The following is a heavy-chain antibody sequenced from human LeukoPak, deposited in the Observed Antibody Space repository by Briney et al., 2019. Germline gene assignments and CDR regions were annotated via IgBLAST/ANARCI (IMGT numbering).Heavy chain of an antibody. CDR1: GFTFSSYG. Sequence: GGSLSLSGAASGFTFSSYGMHWVRQAPGKGLEWVAFIRYDGSNKYYADSVKGRFTISRDNSKNTLYLQMNSLRAEDTAVYYCAKDRKTYYYDSSGFIFDYWGQGTLVTVSS. CDR3: AKDRKTYYYDSSGFIFDY. V-gene: IGHV3-30*02. D-gene: IGHD3-22*01. CDR2: IRYDGSNK. J-gene: IGHJ4*02.